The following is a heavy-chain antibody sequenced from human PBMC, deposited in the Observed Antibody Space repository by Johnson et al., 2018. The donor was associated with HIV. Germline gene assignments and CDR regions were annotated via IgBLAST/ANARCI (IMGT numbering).Heavy chain of an antibody. CDR3: TRVSRSGWYFAAFDI. J-gene: IGHJ3*02. CDR1: GFTLSGSH. V-gene: IGHV3-73*01. Sequence: VQLVESGGGLVQPGGSLKLSCAASGFTLSGSHIHWVRQASGNGLEWVGRVRTEAKNHATAYAASVTGRFSISRDDSKNTAYLQMNSLKTEDTAMYYCTRVSRSGWYFAAFDIWGHGTMVTVSS. CDR2: VRTEAKNHAT. D-gene: IGHD6-19*01.